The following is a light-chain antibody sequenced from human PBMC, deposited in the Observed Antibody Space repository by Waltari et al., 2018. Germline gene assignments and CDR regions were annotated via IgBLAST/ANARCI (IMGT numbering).Light chain of an antibody. CDR1: RSVLYNSNNKNY. CDR3: QQYYDTPYT. J-gene: IGKJ2*01. Sequence: DIVMTQSPDSLTVSLGERATINCKSRRSVLYNSNNKNYLAWYQQTPGQPPKLLIYWASTRESGVPDRFSGSGSGTDFTLTISTLQAEDVAVYYCQQYYDTPYTFGQGTKLEIK. V-gene: IGKV4-1*01. CDR2: WAS.